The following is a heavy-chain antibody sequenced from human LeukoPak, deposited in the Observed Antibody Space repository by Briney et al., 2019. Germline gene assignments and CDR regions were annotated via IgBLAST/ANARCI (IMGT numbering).Heavy chain of an antibody. J-gene: IGHJ3*02. V-gene: IGHV3-7*05. CDR3: ASNPSAFDI. CDR1: GFTFSDYW. CDR2: IQQDGSEK. Sequence: GGSLRLSCAASGFTFSDYWMSWGGQAPGQGLEWVANIQQDGSEKYYVDSVKGRCTISRDNANNSLALQMNSMRAEDTALYYCASNPSAFDIWGQGTMVTVSS.